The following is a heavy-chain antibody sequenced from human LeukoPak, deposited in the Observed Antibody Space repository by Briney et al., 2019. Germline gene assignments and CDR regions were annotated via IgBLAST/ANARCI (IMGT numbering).Heavy chain of an antibody. CDR3: AKSTPGSSYYGLDV. J-gene: IGHJ6*02. CDR2: ISFDGSHE. Sequence: GRSLRLSCAASGFRFSTYGMHWVRQAPGKGLEWVAVISFDGSHEYYADSVKGRFTISRDNSQNTVFLQMNSLRAEDTAVYYCAKSTPGSSYYGLDVWGHGTTVTVSS. CDR1: GFRFSTYG. V-gene: IGHV3-30*18.